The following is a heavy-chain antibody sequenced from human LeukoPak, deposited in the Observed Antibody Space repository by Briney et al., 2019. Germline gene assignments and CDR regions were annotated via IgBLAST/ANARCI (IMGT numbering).Heavy chain of an antibody. CDR3: ATTPGYCSGGSCLVDLDY. D-gene: IGHD2-15*01. J-gene: IGHJ4*02. Sequence: GGSLRLSCAASGFTFGDHYMDWVRQAPGKGLEWVGRTRNKANSYTTEYAASVKGRFTISRDDSKNSLYLQMNSLKTEDTAVYYCATTPGYCSGGSCLVDLDYWGQGTLVTVSS. CDR2: TRNKANSYTT. V-gene: IGHV3-72*01. CDR1: GFTFGDHY.